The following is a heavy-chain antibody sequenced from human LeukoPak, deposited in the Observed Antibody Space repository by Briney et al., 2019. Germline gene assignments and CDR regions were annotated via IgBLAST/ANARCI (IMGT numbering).Heavy chain of an antibody. J-gene: IGHJ5*02. D-gene: IGHD3-10*01. V-gene: IGHV3-23*01. CDR2: MSGSGGST. CDR3: AKDRGVGVSNWFDP. CDR1: GFTFSTYA. Sequence: GGSLRLSCAASGFTFSTYAMSWVRQAPGKGLEWVSAMSGSGGSTKYADSVKGRFTISRDDSKNTLYLQMNSLRADDTAVYYCAKDRGVGVSNWFDPWGQGTLVTVSS.